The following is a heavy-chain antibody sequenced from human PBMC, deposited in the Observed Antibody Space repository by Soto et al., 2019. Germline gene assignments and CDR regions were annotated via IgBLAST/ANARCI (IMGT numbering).Heavy chain of an antibody. J-gene: IGHJ5*02. D-gene: IGHD3-22*01. Sequence: ASVKVSCKASGYTFTGYYMHWVRQAPGQGLEWMGWINPNSGGTNYAQKFQGWVTMTRDTSISTAYMELSSLRSEDTAVYYCAMITMIHSFAPWGQGTLVTVSS. V-gene: IGHV1-2*04. CDR2: INPNSGGT. CDR3: AMITMIHSFAP. CDR1: GYTFTGYY.